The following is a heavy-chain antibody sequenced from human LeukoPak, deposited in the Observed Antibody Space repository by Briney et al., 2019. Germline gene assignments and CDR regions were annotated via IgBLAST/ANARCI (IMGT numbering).Heavy chain of an antibody. CDR2: ITASGTAM. Sequence: GGSLRLSCAVSGFTFSKAWMSWVRQAPGKGLEWVSHITASGTAMFYADSVKGRFTISRDNAKNSLYLQMNSLRDEDTAVYYCASSGSYRFDYWGQGTLVTVSS. CDR3: ASSGSYRFDY. D-gene: IGHD1-26*01. V-gene: IGHV3-48*02. J-gene: IGHJ4*02. CDR1: GFTFSKAW.